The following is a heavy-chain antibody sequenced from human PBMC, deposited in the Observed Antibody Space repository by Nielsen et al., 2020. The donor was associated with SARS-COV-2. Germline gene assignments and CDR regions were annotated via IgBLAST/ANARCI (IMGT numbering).Heavy chain of an antibody. CDR1: GGSISSGGYY. CDR3: ARARITMIVVVDAFDI. D-gene: IGHD3-22*01. J-gene: IGHJ3*02. V-gene: IGHV4-31*03. Sequence: SETLSLTCTVSGGSISSGGYYWSWIRQHPGKGLEWIGYIYYSGSTYYNPPLKSRVTISVDTSKNQFSLKLSSVTAADTAVYYCARARITMIVVVDAFDIWGQGTMVTVSS. CDR2: IYYSGST.